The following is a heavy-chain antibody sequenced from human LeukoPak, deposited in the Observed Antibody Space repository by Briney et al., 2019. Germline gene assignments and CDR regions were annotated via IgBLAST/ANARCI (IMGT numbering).Heavy chain of an antibody. Sequence: GGSLRLSCAASGFTFSSYSMSWVRQAPGKGLEWVSSISSSSSYIYYADSVKGRFTISRDNAKNSLYLQMNSLRAEDTAVYYCARVSSSGGRLDYWGQGTLVTVSS. CDR2: ISSSSSYI. CDR3: ARVSSSGGRLDY. J-gene: IGHJ4*02. CDR1: GFTFSSYS. D-gene: IGHD6-19*01. V-gene: IGHV3-21*01.